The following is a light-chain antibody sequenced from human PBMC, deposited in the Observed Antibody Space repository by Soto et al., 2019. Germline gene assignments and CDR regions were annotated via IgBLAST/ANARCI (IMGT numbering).Light chain of an antibody. CDR1: SSDVGGYNY. J-gene: IGLJ1*01. V-gene: IGLV2-14*01. CDR3: SSYTSSSTLPYV. CDR2: DVS. Sequence: QSVLTQPASVSGSPGQSITISCTGTSSDVGGYNYVSWYHQHPGKAPKLMIYDVSNRPSVVSNRFSGSKSGNTASLTISGLQAEDEAEYYCSSYTSSSTLPYVFGTGTKLTV.